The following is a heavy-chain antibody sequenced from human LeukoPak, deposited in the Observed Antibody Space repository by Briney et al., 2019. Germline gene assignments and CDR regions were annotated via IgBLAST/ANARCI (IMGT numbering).Heavy chain of an antibody. V-gene: IGHV1-18*01. CDR1: GYTFTNFD. Sequence: GASVKVSCKASGYTFTNFDIKWVRQAPGQGLEWMGWISGYDGNTKSVDKLQGRVTLTTDTSTSTAYLELRSLTSDDTAVYYCARDAYGSGKGYFDYWGQGTLVTVSS. CDR3: ARDAYGSGKGYFDY. CDR2: ISGYDGNT. D-gene: IGHD3-10*01. J-gene: IGHJ4*02.